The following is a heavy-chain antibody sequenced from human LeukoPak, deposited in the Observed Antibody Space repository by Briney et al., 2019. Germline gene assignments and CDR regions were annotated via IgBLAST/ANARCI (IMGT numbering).Heavy chain of an antibody. CDR2: VYYSGGT. J-gene: IGHJ4*02. Sequence: PSETLSLTCSVSDASVVNYYWSWIRQPPGKGLEWIGFVYYSGGTNYNPSLRSRLTISVDTSKNQFSLKLTSVTAADTAVYYCARVWGNKHFDHWGQGTLVTVSS. CDR1: DASVVNYY. V-gene: IGHV4-59*08. D-gene: IGHD3-16*01. CDR3: ARVWGNKHFDH.